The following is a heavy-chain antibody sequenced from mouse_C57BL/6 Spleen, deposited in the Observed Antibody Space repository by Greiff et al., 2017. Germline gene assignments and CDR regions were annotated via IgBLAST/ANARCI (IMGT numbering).Heavy chain of an antibody. D-gene: IGHD2-14*01. CDR1: GYTFTSYW. V-gene: IGHV1-50*01. Sequence: QVQLQQPGAELVKPGASVKLSCKASGYTFTSYWLQWVKQRPGQGLEWIGEIDPSDSYTNYNQKFKGKATLTVDTSSSTAYMQLSSLTSEDSAVYYCARVRRGYFDYWGQGTTLTVSS. CDR3: ARVRRGYFDY. CDR2: IDPSDSYT. J-gene: IGHJ2*01.